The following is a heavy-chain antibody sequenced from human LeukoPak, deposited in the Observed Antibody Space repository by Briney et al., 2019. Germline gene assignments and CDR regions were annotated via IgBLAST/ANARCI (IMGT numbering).Heavy chain of an antibody. Sequence: GGSLRLSCVVSGFTFSSYAMHWVRQAPGKGLEWVSLISGITTNTYYADSVKGRFTISRDNSKNTLDLQMNSLRAEDTAGYYCAKHLLVGGTRGAYAFDIWGRGTMVTVSS. CDR1: GFTFSSYA. V-gene: IGHV3-23*01. J-gene: IGHJ3*02. CDR2: ISGITTNT. D-gene: IGHD1-26*01. CDR3: AKHLLVGGTRGAYAFDI.